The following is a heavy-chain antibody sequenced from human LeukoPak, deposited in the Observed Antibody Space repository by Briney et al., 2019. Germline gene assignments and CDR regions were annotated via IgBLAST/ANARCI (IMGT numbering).Heavy chain of an antibody. CDR3: ARLIVGATDDAFDI. V-gene: IGHV4-39*07. D-gene: IGHD1-26*01. J-gene: IGHJ3*02. CDR2: IYYSGST. Sequence: SETLSLTCTVSGGSISSSSYYWGWIRQPPGKGLEWIGSIYYSGSTYYNPSLKSRVTISVDTSKNQFSLKLSSVTAADTAVYYCARLIVGATDDAFDIWGQGTMVTVSS. CDR1: GGSISSSSYY.